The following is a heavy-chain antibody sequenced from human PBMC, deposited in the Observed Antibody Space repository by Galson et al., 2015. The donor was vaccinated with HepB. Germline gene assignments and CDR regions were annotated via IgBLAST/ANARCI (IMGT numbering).Heavy chain of an antibody. V-gene: IGHV3-30*18. CDR1: EFTFSMYG. CDR3: AKQRPNYDHKGSIDY. D-gene: IGHD3-16*01. Sequence: SLRLSCAASEFTFSMYGMYWVRQAPGKGLEWVAAISYDSTGKYYADSVRGRFTISRDSSKNTLSLQLNDLRVDDTAVYYCAKQRPNYDHKGSIDYWGQGTLVIVSS. CDR2: ISYDSTGK. J-gene: IGHJ4*02.